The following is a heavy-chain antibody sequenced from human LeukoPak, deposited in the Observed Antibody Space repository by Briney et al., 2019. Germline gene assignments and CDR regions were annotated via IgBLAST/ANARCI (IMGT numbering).Heavy chain of an antibody. J-gene: IGHJ5*02. V-gene: IGHV3-7*05. Sequence: PGGSLRLSCAASGFTFSGYWMTWVRQAPGKGLEWVANIKPDGGEKYYVDSVKGRFTISRDNAKNSLDLQMNSLRPEDTAVYYCVRGSSGTAVRGVSWAWFDPWGQGTLVTVSS. CDR2: IKPDGGEK. D-gene: IGHD3-10*01. CDR1: GFTFSGYW. CDR3: VRGSSGTAVRGVSWAWFDP.